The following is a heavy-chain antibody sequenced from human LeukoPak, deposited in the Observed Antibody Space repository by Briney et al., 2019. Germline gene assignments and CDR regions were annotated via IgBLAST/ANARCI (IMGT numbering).Heavy chain of an antibody. CDR1: VFTFSNYA. D-gene: IGHD2-21*02. J-gene: IGHJ4*02. CDR3: AKDRIVLVTATFDY. V-gene: IGHV3-30*02. CDR2: IQNDGSNK. Sequence: GGSLRLSCAASVFTFSNYAMTWVRQAPGKGLEWVAFIQNDGSNKYYADSVKGRFTISRDNSKNTLYLQMNSLRPDDTAMYYCAKDRIVLVTATFDYWGQGALVTVSS.